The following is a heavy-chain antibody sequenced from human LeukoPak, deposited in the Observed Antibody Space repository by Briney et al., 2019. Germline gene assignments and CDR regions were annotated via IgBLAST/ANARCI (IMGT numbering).Heavy chain of an antibody. CDR2: ISGSGGST. V-gene: IGHV3-23*01. CDR3: ANPPLEPPFDY. CDR1: GFTFSSYA. Sequence: GESLKISCAASGFTFSSYAMSWVRQAPGKGLEWVSAISGSGGSTYYADSVKGRFTISRDNSKNTLYLQMNSLRAEDTAVYYCANPPLEPPFDYWGQGTLVTVSS. J-gene: IGHJ4*02. D-gene: IGHD1-1*01.